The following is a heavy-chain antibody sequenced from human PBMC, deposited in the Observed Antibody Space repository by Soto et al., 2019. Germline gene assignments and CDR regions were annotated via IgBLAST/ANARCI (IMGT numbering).Heavy chain of an antibody. CDR3: IHRGEGRRHFDY. J-gene: IGHJ4*02. D-gene: IGHD2-15*01. Sequence: QITLQESGPSVVKPTQTLTLTCSFSGFSFNDSGVAVGWVRQTPSKALERLGLIHWRGTQRYGPSLDTRVTITKDSSENQVVLTMSNMAPVDTGTYFCIHRGEGRRHFDYWGQGALVTVSS. CDR2: IHWRGTQ. CDR1: GFSFNDSGVA. V-gene: IGHV2-5*05.